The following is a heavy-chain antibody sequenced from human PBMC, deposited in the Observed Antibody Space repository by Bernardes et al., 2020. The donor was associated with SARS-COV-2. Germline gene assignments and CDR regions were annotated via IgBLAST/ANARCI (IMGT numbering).Heavy chain of an antibody. D-gene: IGHD5-12*01. J-gene: IGHJ6*02. CDR3: AKDRVTRWLRFPTDYYYYYYGMDV. CDR1: DYTFTNYW. CDR2: IYPGDSDT. Sequence: GESLKISCKGSDYTFTNYWIGWVRQMPGKGLEWMGIIYPGDSDTKYSPSFQGRFTISRDNSKNTLYLQMNSLRAEDTAVYYCAKDRVTRWLRFPTDYYYYYYGMDVWGQGTTVTVSS. V-gene: IGHV5-51*01.